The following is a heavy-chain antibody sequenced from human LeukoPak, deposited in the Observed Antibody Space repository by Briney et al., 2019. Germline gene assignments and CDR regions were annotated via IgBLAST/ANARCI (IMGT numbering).Heavy chain of an antibody. Sequence: ASVKVSCKASGYTFTSYGISWVRQAPGQGLEWMGWISAYNGNTNYAQKLQGRVTMTTDTSTSTAYMELRSLRSDDTAVYYCARDRGGRYYYDSSGYGYFGYWGQGTLVTVSS. V-gene: IGHV1-18*01. D-gene: IGHD3-22*01. CDR2: ISAYNGNT. CDR3: ARDRGGRYYYDSSGYGYFGY. CDR1: GYTFTSYG. J-gene: IGHJ4*02.